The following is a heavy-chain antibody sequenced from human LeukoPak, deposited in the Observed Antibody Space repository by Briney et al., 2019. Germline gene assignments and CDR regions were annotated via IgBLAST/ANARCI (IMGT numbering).Heavy chain of an antibody. CDR3: ARLTKFLTTYYPTP. J-gene: IGHJ5*02. CDR1: GGSITGYY. CDR2: IFSSGST. D-gene: IGHD2/OR15-2a*01. Sequence: SETLSLTCTVSGGSITGYYWSWIRQPPGKGLEWVGYIFSSGSTNYNPSLKSRVTISLDTSKSQFSLKLISVTASDTAVYYCARLTKFLTTYYPTPWGQGALVTVSS. V-gene: IGHV4-59*08.